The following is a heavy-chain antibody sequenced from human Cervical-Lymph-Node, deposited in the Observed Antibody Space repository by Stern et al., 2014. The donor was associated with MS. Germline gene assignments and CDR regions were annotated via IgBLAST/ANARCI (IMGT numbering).Heavy chain of an antibody. CDR2: INAGNGNT. CDR1: GYTFTSYA. D-gene: IGHD6-13*01. Sequence: QVQLMQSGAEVKKPGASVKVSCKASGYTFTSYAMHWVRQAPGQRLEWMGWINAGNGNTKYSQKFQGRVTITRDTSASTAYMELSSLRSEDTAVYYCARVLAAAGFFDPWGQGTLVTVSS. CDR3: ARVLAAAGFFDP. V-gene: IGHV1-3*01. J-gene: IGHJ5*02.